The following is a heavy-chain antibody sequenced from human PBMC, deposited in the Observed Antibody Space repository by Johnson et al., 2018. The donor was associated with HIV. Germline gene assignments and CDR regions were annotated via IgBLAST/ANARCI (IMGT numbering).Heavy chain of an antibody. CDR1: EFTVTNYA. Sequence: QEQLVESGGGAVQPGRSLRLYCAVSEFTVTNYAMHWVRLAPGKGLQWVAVISYGGGKKYYGDSVEGRFTISRDNSKNTLYLQMNSLRAEDTAVYYCARDRSENAFDIWGQGTMVTVSS. CDR2: ISYGGGKK. CDR3: ARDRSENAFDI. J-gene: IGHJ3*02. V-gene: IGHV3-30*14.